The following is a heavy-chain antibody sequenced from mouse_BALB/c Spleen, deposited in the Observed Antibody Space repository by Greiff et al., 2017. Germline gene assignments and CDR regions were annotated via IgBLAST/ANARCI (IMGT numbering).Heavy chain of an antibody. Sequence: EVQLQESGAELVKPGASVKLSCTASGFNIKDTYMHWVKQRPEQGLEWIGRIDPANGNTKYDPKFQGKATITADTSSNTAYLQLSSLTSEDTAVYYCARESKQYALYYFDYWGQGTTLTVSS. CDR2: IDPANGNT. V-gene: IGHV14-3*02. CDR3: ARESKQYALYYFDY. J-gene: IGHJ2*01. D-gene: IGHD2-10*02. CDR1: GFNIKDTY.